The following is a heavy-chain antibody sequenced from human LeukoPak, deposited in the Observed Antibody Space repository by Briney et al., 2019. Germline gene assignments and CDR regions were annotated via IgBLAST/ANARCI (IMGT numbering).Heavy chain of an antibody. CDR2: ISHDGSNK. Sequence: PGGSLRLSCAASGFTFSSYGMHWVSQAPGKGLEWVAVISHDGSNKYYADSVKGRFTISRDNSKNTLYLQMNSLRAEDTAVYYCAKVNYYESSGYYDYWGQGTLVTVSS. J-gene: IGHJ4*02. V-gene: IGHV3-30*18. CDR1: GFTFSSYG. CDR3: AKVNYYESSGYYDY. D-gene: IGHD3-22*01.